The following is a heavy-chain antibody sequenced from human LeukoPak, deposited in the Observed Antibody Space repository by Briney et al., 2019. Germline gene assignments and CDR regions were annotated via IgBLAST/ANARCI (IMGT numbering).Heavy chain of an antibody. V-gene: IGHV3-48*01. CDR3: STMSPDAFDI. CDR1: GFTFSSYS. J-gene: IGHJ3*02. D-gene: IGHD3-22*01. Sequence: GGSLRLSCAASGFTFSSYSMNWVRQAPGKGLEWVSYISSSSSTIYYADSVKGRFTISRDNAKNSLYLQMNSLRAEDTAVYYCSTMSPDAFDIWGQGTMVTVSS. CDR2: ISSSSSTI.